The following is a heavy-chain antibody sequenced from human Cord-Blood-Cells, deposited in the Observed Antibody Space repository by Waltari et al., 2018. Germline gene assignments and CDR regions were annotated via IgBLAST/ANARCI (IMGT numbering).Heavy chain of an antibody. J-gene: IGHJ3*02. CDR2: IIPIFGTA. D-gene: IGHD1-1*01. V-gene: IGHV1-69*01. CDR1: GGTFSSYA. CDR3: ASALKNWRPPRNQNDAFDI. Sequence: QVQLVQSGAEVKKPGSSVEVSCKASGGTFSSYAISWVRPAPGQGLDWMGGIIPIFGTANYAQKCQGRVTITADESTSTAYMELSSLRSEDTAVYYCASALKNWRPPRNQNDAFDIWGQGTMVTVSS.